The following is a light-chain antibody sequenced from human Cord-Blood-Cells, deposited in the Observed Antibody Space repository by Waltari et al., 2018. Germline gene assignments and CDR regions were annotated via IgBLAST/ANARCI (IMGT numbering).Light chain of an antibody. Sequence: QSALTQPASVSGSPGQSITISCTGTSSDVGSYNLVSWYQQHPGQAPKLMIYEVSKLPAGVANRFSCSKSGNTASLTISGLQAEDEADYYCCSYAGSSTYVFGTGTKVTVL. CDR2: EVS. CDR1: SSDVGSYNL. V-gene: IGLV2-23*02. CDR3: CSYAGSSTYV. J-gene: IGLJ1*01.